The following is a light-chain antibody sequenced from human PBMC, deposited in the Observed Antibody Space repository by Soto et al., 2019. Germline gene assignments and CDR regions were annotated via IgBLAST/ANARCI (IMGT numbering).Light chain of an antibody. CDR1: QAISDW. CDR2: TAS. J-gene: IGKJ2*01. Sequence: DVPMTQSPSSVSASVGDRVTITCRASQAISDWLAWYQQKPGKAPKLLIYTASSLQSGVPSRVSGSGSGTVFTLTISSLQPEDFATYSCQQANSYPYTFGQGTKVEI. V-gene: IGKV1-12*01. CDR3: QQANSYPYT.